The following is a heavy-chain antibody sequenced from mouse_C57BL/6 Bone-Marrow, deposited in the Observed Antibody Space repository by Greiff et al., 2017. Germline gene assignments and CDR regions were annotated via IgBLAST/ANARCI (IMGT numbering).Heavy chain of an antibody. D-gene: IGHD4-1*01. CDR1: GYTFTSYW. CDR3: ARRLANWGEYWYFDV. J-gene: IGHJ1*03. Sequence: QVHVKQPGAELVKPGASVKLSCKASGYTFTSYWMHWVKQRPGRGLEWIGRIDPNSGGTKYNEKFKSKATLTVDKPSSTAYMQLSSLTSEDSAVYYCARRLANWGEYWYFDVWGTGTTVTVSS. V-gene: IGHV1-72*01. CDR2: IDPNSGGT.